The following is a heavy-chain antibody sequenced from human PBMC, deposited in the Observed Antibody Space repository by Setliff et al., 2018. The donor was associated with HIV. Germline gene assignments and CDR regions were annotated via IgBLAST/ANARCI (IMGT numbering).Heavy chain of an antibody. CDR3: ARCGPVAGYRVYFDY. CDR1: GGSITSGSYS. D-gene: IGHD6-19*01. V-gene: IGHV4-61*02. J-gene: IGHJ4*02. Sequence: PSETLSLTCTVSGGSITSGSYSWTWIREPAGKGLEWIGRISTSGSTNYNPSLKSRVTISVDTSKNQFSLKLNSVTAADTAVYYCARCGPVAGYRVYFDYWGQGSPVTVSS. CDR2: ISTSGST.